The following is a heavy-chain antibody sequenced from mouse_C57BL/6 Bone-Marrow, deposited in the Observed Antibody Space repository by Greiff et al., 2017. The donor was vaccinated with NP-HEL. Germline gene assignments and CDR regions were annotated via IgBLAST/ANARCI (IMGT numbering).Heavy chain of an antibody. CDR2: ISNLAYSI. Sequence: EVHLVESGGGLVQPGGSLKLSCAASGFTFSDYGMAWVRQAPRKGPEWVAFISNLAYSIYYADTVTGRFTISRENAKNTLYLEMSSLRSEDTAMYYCAREDGYWGQGTTLTVSS. J-gene: IGHJ2*01. V-gene: IGHV5-15*01. D-gene: IGHD2-3*01. CDR1: GFTFSDYG. CDR3: AREDGY.